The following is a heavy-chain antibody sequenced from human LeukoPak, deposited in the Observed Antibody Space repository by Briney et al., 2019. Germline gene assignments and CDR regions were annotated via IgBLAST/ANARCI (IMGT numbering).Heavy chain of an antibody. D-gene: IGHD6-19*01. CDR3: ARDVGIAVAGGFDY. CDR1: GGTFSSYA. CDR2: IIPIFGTA. Sequence: SVKVSCKASGGTFSSYAISWVRQAPGQGLEWMGGIIPIFGTANYAQKFQGRVTITADKSTSTAYMELSSLGSEDTAVYYCARDVGIAVAGGFDYWGQGTLVTVSS. V-gene: IGHV1-69*06. J-gene: IGHJ4*02.